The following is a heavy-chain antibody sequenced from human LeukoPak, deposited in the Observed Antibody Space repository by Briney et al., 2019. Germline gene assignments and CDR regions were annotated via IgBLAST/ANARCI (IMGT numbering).Heavy chain of an antibody. Sequence: QPGGSLRLSCAASGFTFTNYAMTWVRQAPGKGLEWVSGISEGVGNTYYADSVKGRFTISRDHSKNTLYLQMNSLRAEDTALYYCAKREKGTTGRFFDCWGQGTLVTVSS. D-gene: IGHD4-17*01. CDR1: GFTFTNYA. V-gene: IGHV3-23*01. CDR3: AKREKGTTGRFFDC. CDR2: ISEGVGNT. J-gene: IGHJ4*02.